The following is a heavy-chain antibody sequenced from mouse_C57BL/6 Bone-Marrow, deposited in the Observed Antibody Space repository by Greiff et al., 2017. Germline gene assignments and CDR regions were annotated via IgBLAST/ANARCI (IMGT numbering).Heavy chain of an antibody. CDR2: IYWDDDK. CDR3: AHYGNSWYFDV. V-gene: IGHV8-12*01. D-gene: IGHD2-1*01. Sequence: QVQLKESGPGILQSSQTLSLTCSFSGFSLSTSGMGVSWIRQPSGKGLEWLAHIYWDDDKRYNPSLKSRLTISKDTSRNQVFLKITSVDTADTATYYCAHYGNSWYFDVWGTGTTVTVSS. J-gene: IGHJ1*03. CDR1: GFSLSTSGMG.